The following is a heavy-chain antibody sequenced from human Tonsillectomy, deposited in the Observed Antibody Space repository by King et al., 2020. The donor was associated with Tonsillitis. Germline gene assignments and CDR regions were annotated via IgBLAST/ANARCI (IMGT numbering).Heavy chain of an antibody. V-gene: IGHV3-30*18. CDR1: GFTFSSYG. Sequence: VQLVESGGGVVQPGRSLRLSCAASGFTFSSYGMHWVRQAPGKGLEWVAVISYDGSNKYYADSVKGRFTISRDNSKNTLYLQMNSLTAEDTAVYYCAKVSGDYGDYHPDYWGQGTLVTVSS. CDR2: ISYDGSNK. J-gene: IGHJ4*02. D-gene: IGHD4-17*01. CDR3: AKVSGDYGDYHPDY.